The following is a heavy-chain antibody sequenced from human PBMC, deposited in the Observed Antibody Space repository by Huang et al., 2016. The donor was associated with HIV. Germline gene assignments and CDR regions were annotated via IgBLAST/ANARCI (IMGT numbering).Heavy chain of an antibody. J-gene: IGHJ2*01. CDR3: ARASWYEPRSWYFGL. D-gene: IGHD6-13*01. Sequence: QVQLQQWGAGLLKPSETLSLTCAVYGGSVSGHYWRWSRQPPGKGLVRSAEINDNGYTNYNPSLKSRVTISVHTSRKQLSLKLNSVTAADAAVYYCARASWYEPRSWYFGLWGRGTLVTVSS. CDR2: INDNGYT. V-gene: IGHV4-34*01. CDR1: GGSVSGHY.